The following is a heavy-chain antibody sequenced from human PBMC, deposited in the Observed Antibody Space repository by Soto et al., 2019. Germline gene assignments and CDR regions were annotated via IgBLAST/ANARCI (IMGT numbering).Heavy chain of an antibody. CDR3: ARSGGDIAAAGTDAFDI. CDR2: ISSSSSYI. Sequence: ESGGGLVKPGGSLRLSCAASGFTFSSYSMNWVRQAPGKGLEWVSSISSSSSYIYYADSVKGRFTISRDNAKNSLYLQMNSLRAEDTAVYYCARSGGDIAAAGTDAFDIWGQGTMVTVSS. D-gene: IGHD6-13*01. V-gene: IGHV3-21*01. J-gene: IGHJ3*02. CDR1: GFTFSSYS.